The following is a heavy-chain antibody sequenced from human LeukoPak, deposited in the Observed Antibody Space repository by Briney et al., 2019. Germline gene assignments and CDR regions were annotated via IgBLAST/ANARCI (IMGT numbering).Heavy chain of an antibody. Sequence: GSLRLSCAASGFTFSNAWMSWVRQAPGKGLEWVGRIKSKTDGGTTDYAAPVKGRFTISRDDSKNTLYLQMNSLKTEDTAVYYCTTLGMTQLSNAADYWGQGTLVTVSS. J-gene: IGHJ4*02. V-gene: IGHV3-15*01. CDR1: GFTFSNAW. CDR2: IKSKTDGGTT. D-gene: IGHD4-11*01. CDR3: TTLGMTQLSNAADY.